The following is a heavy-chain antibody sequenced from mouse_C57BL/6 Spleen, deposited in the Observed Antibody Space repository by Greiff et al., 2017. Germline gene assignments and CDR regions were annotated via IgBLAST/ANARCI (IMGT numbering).Heavy chain of an antibody. V-gene: IGHV8-12*01. J-gene: IGHJ2*01. Sequence: QVQLKESGPGILQSSQTLSLTCSSSGFSLSTSGMGVSWIRQPSGMGLEWLAHIYWDDDKRYNPSLKSRPTISKDTSRTQVVLKITSVDTADTATYYCARRAGGVTHFDYWGQGTTLTVSS. CDR3: ARRAGGVTHFDY. CDR1: GFSLSTSGMG. CDR2: IYWDDDK. D-gene: IGHD2-1*01.